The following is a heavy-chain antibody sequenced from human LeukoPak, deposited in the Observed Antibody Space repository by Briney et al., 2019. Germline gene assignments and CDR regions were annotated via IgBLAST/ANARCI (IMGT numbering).Heavy chain of an antibody. J-gene: IGHJ6*03. CDR3: ARPGGYYGSGSSYLDV. Sequence: SETLSLTCAVYGGSFSGYYWSCMRQSPGMGREWLGEINHSGSTNYNPSLKSRVTISVDTSKNQFSLRLPSVTAADTAVYYCARPGGYYGSGSSYLDVWGKGTTVAISS. CDR1: GGSFSGYY. CDR2: INHSGST. V-gene: IGHV4-34*01. D-gene: IGHD3-10*01.